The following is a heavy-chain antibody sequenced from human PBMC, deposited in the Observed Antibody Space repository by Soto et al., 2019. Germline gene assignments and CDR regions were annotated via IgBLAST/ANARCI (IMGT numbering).Heavy chain of an antibody. V-gene: IGHV4-59*01. D-gene: IGHD1-26*01. J-gene: IGHJ4*02. CDR3: ARGRMGATRFWFAY. CDR2: IYYSGST. Sequence: PSETLSLTCTVSGGSISSYYWSCIRQPPGKGLEWIGYIYYSGSTNYNPSLKSRVTISVDTSKNQFSLKLSSVTAADTAVYYCARGRMGATRFWFAYWGRGTLVPVSS. CDR1: GGSISSYY.